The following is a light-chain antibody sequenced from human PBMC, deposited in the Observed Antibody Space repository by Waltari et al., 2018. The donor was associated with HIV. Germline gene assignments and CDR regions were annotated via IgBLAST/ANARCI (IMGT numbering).Light chain of an antibody. J-gene: IGLJ2*01. Sequence: QSALTQPASVSGSPGQSITISCTGTSSDVGGYNYVSWYQQHPGKAPKLMIYEVTKRPSGIPGRFSASRAGNTASLTVSGLQAEDEADYYCSSYDNNNNYVIFGGGTKLTVL. CDR3: SSYDNNNNYVI. CDR1: SSDVGGYNY. V-gene: IGLV2-8*01. CDR2: EVT.